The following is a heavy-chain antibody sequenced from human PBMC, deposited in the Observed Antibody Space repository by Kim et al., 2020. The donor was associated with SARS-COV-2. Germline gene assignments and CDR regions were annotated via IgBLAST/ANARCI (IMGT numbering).Heavy chain of an antibody. CDR1: GFTFSNAW. Sequence: GGSLRLSCAASGFTFSNAWMSWVRQAPGKGLEWVGRIKSKTDGGTTDYAAPVKGRFTISRDDSKNTLYLQMNSLKTEDTAVYYCTTGGSFFATVTPPGYYGMDVWGQGTTVTVSS. CDR2: IKSKTDGGTT. CDR3: TTGGSFFATVTPPGYYGMDV. J-gene: IGHJ6*02. D-gene: IGHD4-17*01. V-gene: IGHV3-15*01.